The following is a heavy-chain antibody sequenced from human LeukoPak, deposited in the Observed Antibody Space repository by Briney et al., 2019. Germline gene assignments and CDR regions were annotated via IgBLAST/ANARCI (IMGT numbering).Heavy chain of an antibody. D-gene: IGHD6-6*01. Sequence: SETLSLTCIVSGGSFSSGSHYWSWIRQPPGTGLEWIGYIYYTGSTNYNPSLKSRVTISVDTSKNQFSLNLSPVTAADTAVYYCARSSITARSFFSYWGQGTLVTVSS. V-gene: IGHV4-61*01. CDR2: IYYTGST. J-gene: IGHJ4*02. CDR3: ARSSITARSFFSY. CDR1: GGSFSSGSHY.